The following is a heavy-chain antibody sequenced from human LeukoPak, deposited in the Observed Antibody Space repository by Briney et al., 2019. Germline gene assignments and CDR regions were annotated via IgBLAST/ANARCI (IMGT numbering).Heavy chain of an antibody. CDR1: GFTFSSYG. Sequence: QAGGTLRLSCAASGFTFSSYGMSWVRQAPGKGLEWVSAISGSGGSTYYADSVKGRFAISRDNSKNSLYLQMNSLGTEDTALYYCAQGSSSWPSLFDYWGQGTLVTVSS. CDR2: ISGSGGST. V-gene: IGHV3-23*01. CDR3: AQGSSSWPSLFDY. J-gene: IGHJ4*02. D-gene: IGHD6-13*01.